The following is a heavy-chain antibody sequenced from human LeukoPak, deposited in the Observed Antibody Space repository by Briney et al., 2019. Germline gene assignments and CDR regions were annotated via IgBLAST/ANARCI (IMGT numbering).Heavy chain of an antibody. J-gene: IGHJ3*02. CDR1: GYTFTSHD. D-gene: IGHD2-2*01. Sequence: ASVKVSCKASGYTFTSHDINWVRLASGQGLEWMGWMNPNNGDTGFSQKFQGRVSLTRDTSMSTAYMELTSLGSDDTAIYYCARGEHCNSVTCYGGPASPGYAFNIWGQGKMVTVSS. CDR2: MNPNNGDT. CDR3: ARGEHCNSVTCYGGPASPGYAFNI. V-gene: IGHV1-8*01.